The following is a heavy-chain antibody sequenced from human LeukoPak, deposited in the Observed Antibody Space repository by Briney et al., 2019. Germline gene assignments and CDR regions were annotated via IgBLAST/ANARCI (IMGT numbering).Heavy chain of an antibody. CDR1: GFTFSTYA. CDR3: AGSIGYCSNGVCAEVLHY. V-gene: IGHV3-30*01. Sequence: PGRSLRLSCAASGFTFSTYAMHWVRQAPGKGLEWVALISYDGNNKYYADSVKGRFSISRDNSKNTLFLQMNSLRVDDTAVYYCAGSIGYCSNGVCAEVLHYWGQGTLVTVSS. J-gene: IGHJ4*02. D-gene: IGHD2-8*01. CDR2: ISYDGNNK.